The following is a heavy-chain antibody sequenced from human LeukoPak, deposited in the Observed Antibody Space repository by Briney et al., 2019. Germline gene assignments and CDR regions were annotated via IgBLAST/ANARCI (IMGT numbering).Heavy chain of an antibody. V-gene: IGHV3-21*01. Sequence: GGSLSLSCAASGFTFSSYTMNWVRLAPGKGLEWVSSISSGSGYIQYADSVKGRFTISRDNAENSVFLQMRSLRVDDTALYYCVRGWFDFWGQGTPVTVSS. CDR1: GFTFSSYT. CDR3: VRGWFDF. J-gene: IGHJ5*01. CDR2: ISSGSGYI.